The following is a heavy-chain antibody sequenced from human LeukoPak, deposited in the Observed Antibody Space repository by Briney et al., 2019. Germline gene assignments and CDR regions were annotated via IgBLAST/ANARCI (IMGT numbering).Heavy chain of an antibody. CDR3: ARDLYSSRFQH. CDR2: ICYSGST. CDR1: GFTFSSYW. Sequence: PGGSLRLSCAASGFTFSSYWMSWVRQAPGKGLEWIGSICYSGSTYYNPSLKSRVTISVDTSKNQFSLKLSSVTAADTAVYYCARDLYSSRFQHWGQGTLVTVSS. V-gene: IGHV4-39*02. D-gene: IGHD6-13*01. J-gene: IGHJ1*01.